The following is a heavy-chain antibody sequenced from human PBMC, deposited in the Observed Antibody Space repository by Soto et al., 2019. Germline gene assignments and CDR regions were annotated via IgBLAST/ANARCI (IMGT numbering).Heavy chain of an antibody. CDR2: ISSSGSTI. D-gene: IGHD2-2*02. CDR1: GFTFSDYY. J-gene: IGHJ3*02. Sequence: GGSLRLSCAASGFTFSDYYMSWIRQAPGKGLEWVSYISSSGSTIYYADSVKGRFTISRDNAKNSLYLQMNSLRAEDTAVYYCARGSIGYQLLYFEGTHSIEGTDAFDIWGQGTMVTVSS. CDR3: ARGSIGYQLLYFEGTHSIEGTDAFDI. V-gene: IGHV3-11*01.